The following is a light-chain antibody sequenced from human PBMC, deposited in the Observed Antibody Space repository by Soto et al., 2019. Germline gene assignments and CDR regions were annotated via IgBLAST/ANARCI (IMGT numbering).Light chain of an antibody. CDR3: QKYTNVPA. Sequence: DIQMTQSPSSLSASVGDRVTITCRASQGISNYLAWYQQIPGKVHKLLISAASTLQSGVPSRFSGSGSETDFTLTISSLQPEDVATYYCQKYTNVPAFGGGTKVEIK. CDR2: AAS. CDR1: QGISNY. J-gene: IGKJ4*01. V-gene: IGKV1-27*01.